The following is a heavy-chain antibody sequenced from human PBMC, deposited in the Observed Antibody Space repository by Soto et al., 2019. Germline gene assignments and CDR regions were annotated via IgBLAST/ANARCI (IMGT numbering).Heavy chain of an antibody. J-gene: IGHJ6*02. D-gene: IGHD6-13*01. V-gene: IGHV4-34*01. CDR1: GGSFSGYY. Sequence: PSETLSLTCAVYGGSFSGYYWSWIRQPPGKGLEWIGEINHSGSTNYNPSLKSRVTISVDTSKNQFSLKLSSVTAADTAVYYCARGRKGIAVAGSLWRGNYYYGMDVWGQGTTVT. CDR3: ARGRKGIAVAGSLWRGNYYYGMDV. CDR2: INHSGST.